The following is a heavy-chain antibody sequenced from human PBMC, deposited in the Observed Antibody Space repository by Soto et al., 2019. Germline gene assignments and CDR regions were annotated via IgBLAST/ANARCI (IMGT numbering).Heavy chain of an antibody. Sequence: PGESLKISCKGSGYSFTSYWIGWVRQMPGKGLEWMGIIYPGDSDTRYSPSFQGQVTISADKSISTAYLQWSSLKASDTAMYYCVRLGTSLLKNNWFDPWGQGTLVTVSS. V-gene: IGHV5-51*01. J-gene: IGHJ5*02. CDR2: IYPGDSDT. CDR1: GYSFTSYW. CDR3: VRLGTSLLKNNWFDP. D-gene: IGHD1-7*01.